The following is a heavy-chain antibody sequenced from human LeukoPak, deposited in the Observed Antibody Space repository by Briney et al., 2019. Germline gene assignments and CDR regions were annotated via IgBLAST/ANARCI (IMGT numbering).Heavy chain of an antibody. CDR3: AKDQSPRRYRFDY. CDR1: GFTFSSYA. J-gene: IGHJ4*02. CDR2: ISGSGGTT. V-gene: IGHV3-23*01. D-gene: IGHD3-16*02. Sequence: PGGSLRLSCAASGFTFSSYAMSWVRQAPGKGLEWVSAISGSGGTTHYADSVRGRFTISRDNSKNTLYLQMNSLRAEDTAVYYCAKDQSPRRYRFDYWGRGALVTVSS.